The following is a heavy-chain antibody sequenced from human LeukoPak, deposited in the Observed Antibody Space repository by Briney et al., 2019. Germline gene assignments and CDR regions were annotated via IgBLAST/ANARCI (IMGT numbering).Heavy chain of an antibody. CDR1: GGSFSGYY. V-gene: IGHV4-34*01. Sequence: SETLSLTCAVYGGSFSGYYWSWIRQPPGKGLEWIGEINHSGSTNYNPSLKSRVTISVDTSKNQFSLKLSSVTAADTAVYYCARGGAPRFIYGDSPHNWFDPWGQGTLVTVSS. CDR3: ARGGAPRFIYGDSPHNWFDP. J-gene: IGHJ5*02. CDR2: INHSGST. D-gene: IGHD4-17*01.